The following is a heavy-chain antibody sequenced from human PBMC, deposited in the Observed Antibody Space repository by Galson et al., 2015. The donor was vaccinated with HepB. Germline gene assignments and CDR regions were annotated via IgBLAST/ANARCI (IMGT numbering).Heavy chain of an antibody. CDR3: ARSDYGDYEFYFGY. J-gene: IGHJ4*02. CDR1: GFTFGDYA. V-gene: IGHV3-49*03. D-gene: IGHD4-17*01. CDR2: IRSKAYGGTT. Sequence: SLRLSCAASGFTFGDYAMSWFRQAPGKGLEWVGFIRSKAYGGTTEYAASVKGRFTISRDNAKNSLYLQMNSLRAEDTAVYYCARSDYGDYEFYFGYWGQGTLVTVSS.